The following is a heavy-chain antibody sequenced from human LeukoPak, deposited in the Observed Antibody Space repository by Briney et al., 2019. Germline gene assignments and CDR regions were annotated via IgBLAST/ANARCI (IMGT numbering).Heavy chain of an antibody. CDR3: ARDLSLLHDDGDSYYYYGMDV. CDR1: GFVFRSFG. J-gene: IGHJ6*02. D-gene: IGHD4-17*01. CDR2: IWHDGTNE. V-gene: IGHV3-33*01. Sequence: PRGSLRLSCAASGFVFRSFGIHWVRQAPGKGLEWVAVIWHDGTNEYYADSVKGRFTISRDNSKNTLYLQMNSLRVEDTAVYYCARDLSLLHDDGDSYYYYGMDVWGQGNTGTVSS.